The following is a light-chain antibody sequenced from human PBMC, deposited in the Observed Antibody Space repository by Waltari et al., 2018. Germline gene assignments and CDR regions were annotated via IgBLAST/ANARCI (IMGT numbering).Light chain of an antibody. CDR3: SSYTSSSTLV. V-gene: IGLV2-14*01. J-gene: IGLJ1*01. CDR1: SSAVGGYNN. CDR2: EVS. Sequence: QSALTHPPPVSGSPGQSIPFSSPGTSSAVGGYNNVPWYQQHPGKAPKLMIYEVSNRPSGVSNRFSGSKSGNTASLTISGLQAEDEADYYCSSYTSSSTLVFGTGTKVTVL.